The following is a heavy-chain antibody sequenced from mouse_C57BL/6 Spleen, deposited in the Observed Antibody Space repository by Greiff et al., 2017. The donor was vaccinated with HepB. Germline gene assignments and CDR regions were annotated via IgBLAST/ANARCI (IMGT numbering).Heavy chain of an antibody. J-gene: IGHJ2*01. V-gene: IGHV14-4*01. Sequence: VHVKQSGAELVRPGASVKLSCTASGFNIKDDYMHWVKQRPEQGLEWIGWIDPENGDTEYASKFQGKATITADTSSNTAYLQLSSLTSEDTAVYYCTTYYSNYVDFDYWGKAPLSQSPQ. CDR3: TTYYSNYVDFDY. CDR1: GFNIKDDY. CDR2: IDPENGDT. D-gene: IGHD2-5*01.